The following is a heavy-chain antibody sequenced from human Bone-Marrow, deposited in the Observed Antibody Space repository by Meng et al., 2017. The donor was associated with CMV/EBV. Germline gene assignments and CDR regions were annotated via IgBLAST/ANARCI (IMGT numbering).Heavy chain of an antibody. Sequence: GESLKISCAASGFTFSSYAMSWVRQAPGKGLEWVANIKQDGSEKYYVDSVKGRFTISRDNAKNSLYLQMNSLRAEDTAVYYCARDTTELWFGEFSYWGQGTLVTVSS. V-gene: IGHV3-7*01. D-gene: IGHD3-10*01. J-gene: IGHJ4*02. CDR3: ARDTTELWFGEFSY. CDR2: IKQDGSEK. CDR1: GFTFSSYA.